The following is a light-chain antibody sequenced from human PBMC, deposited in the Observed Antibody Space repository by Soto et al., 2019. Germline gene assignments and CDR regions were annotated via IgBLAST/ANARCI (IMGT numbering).Light chain of an antibody. J-gene: IGKJ1*01. CDR3: QQYNSWPLT. V-gene: IGKV3-15*01. CDR1: QSVSSD. Sequence: EIVMTQSPATLSVPPGERATLSCRASQSVSSDLAWYQQKPGQAPRLLMYRTSTRATGIPARFSGSGSGTEFTLIVSSLQSEDFAVYYCQQYNSWPLTFGQGTKVEIK. CDR2: RTS.